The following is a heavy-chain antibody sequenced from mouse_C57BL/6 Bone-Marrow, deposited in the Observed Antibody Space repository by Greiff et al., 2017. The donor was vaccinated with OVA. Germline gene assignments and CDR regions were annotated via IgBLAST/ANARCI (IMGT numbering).Heavy chain of an antibody. CDR1: GYTFTSYG. D-gene: IGHD1-1*01. V-gene: IGHV1-81*01. CDR3: AREGSSPAWFAY. Sequence: VKLMESGAELARPGASVKLSCKASGYTFTSYGISWVKQRTGQGLEWIGEIYPRSGNTYYNEKFKGKATLTADKSSSTAYLELRSLTSEDSAVYFCAREGSSPAWFAYWGQGTLVTVSA. CDR2: IYPRSGNT. J-gene: IGHJ3*01.